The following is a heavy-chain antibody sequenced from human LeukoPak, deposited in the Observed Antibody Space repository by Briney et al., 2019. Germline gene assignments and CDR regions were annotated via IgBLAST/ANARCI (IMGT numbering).Heavy chain of an antibody. Sequence: GASVKVSCKASGYTFTSYGISWVRQAPGQGLEWMGWISAYNGNTNYAQKFQGRVTITADKSTSTAYMELSSLRSEDTAVYYCARVERNWSGYYAKVYYFDYWGQGTLVTVSS. V-gene: IGHV1-18*01. CDR3: ARVERNWSGYYAKVYYFDY. CDR1: GYTFTSYG. J-gene: IGHJ4*02. CDR2: ISAYNGNT. D-gene: IGHD3-3*01.